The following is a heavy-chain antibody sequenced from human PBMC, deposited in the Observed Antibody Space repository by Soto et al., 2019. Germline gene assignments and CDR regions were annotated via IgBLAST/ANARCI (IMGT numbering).Heavy chain of an antibody. V-gene: IGHV3-30*18. CDR3: AKPLKVATIIDYYYYGMDV. CDR2: ISYDGSNK. J-gene: IGHJ6*02. Sequence: QVQLVESGGGVVQPGRSLRLSCAASGFTFSSYGMHWVRQAPGKGLEWVAVISYDGSNKYYADSVKGRFTISRDNSKNTLYLQMNSLRAEDTAVYYCAKPLKVATIIDYYYYGMDVWGQGTTVTVSS. D-gene: IGHD5-12*01. CDR1: GFTFSSYG.